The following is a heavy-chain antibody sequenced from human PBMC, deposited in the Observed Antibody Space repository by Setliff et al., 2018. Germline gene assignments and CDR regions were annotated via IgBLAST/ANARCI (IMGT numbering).Heavy chain of an antibody. CDR2: IYHNGNT. J-gene: IGHJ6*02. CDR3: ARDRTAYSYGLDV. Sequence: SETLSLTCTVSGGSISPYFWSWIRQPPGKGLEWIGYIYHNGNTNFNPSLKSRVNMSVDTSKNQFVLNLKAVTAADTAVCYCARDRTAYSYGLDVWGQGATVTVSS. CDR1: GGSISPYF. V-gene: IGHV4-59*01.